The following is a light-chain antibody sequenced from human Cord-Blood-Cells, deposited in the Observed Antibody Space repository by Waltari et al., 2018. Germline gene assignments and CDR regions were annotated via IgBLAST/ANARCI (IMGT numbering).Light chain of an antibody. V-gene: IGKV3D-15*01. CDR1: QSVISN. J-gene: IGKJ3*01. CDR2: GAS. CDR3: QQYNNWPLT. Sequence: EIVMPQSPATLSVSPGERATLSCRASQSVISNLHWYQQKPGQSPMLLLYGASTRATGIPARFSGSGSGTEFTLTISSLQSEDFAVYYCQQYNNWPLTFGPGTKVDIK.